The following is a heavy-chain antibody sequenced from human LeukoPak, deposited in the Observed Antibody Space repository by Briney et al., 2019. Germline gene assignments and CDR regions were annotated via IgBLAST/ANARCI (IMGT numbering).Heavy chain of an antibody. J-gene: IGHJ4*02. V-gene: IGHV3-21*01. Sequence: PGGSLRLSCAASGFTFSSYSMNWVRQAPGKGLEWVSSISSSSSYIYYADSVKDRFTISRDNAKNSLYLQMNSLRAEDTAVYYCARDYYDSSGYYYAFDYWGQGTLVTVSS. CDR3: ARDYYDSSGYYYAFDY. CDR2: ISSSSSYI. CDR1: GFTFSSYS. D-gene: IGHD3-22*01.